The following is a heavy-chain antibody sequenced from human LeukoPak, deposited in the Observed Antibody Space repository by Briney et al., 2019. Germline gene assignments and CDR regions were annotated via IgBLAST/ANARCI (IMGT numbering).Heavy chain of an antibody. CDR2: ISAYNGNT. D-gene: IGHD2-2*01. CDR1: GYTFTSYG. V-gene: IGHV1-18*04. Sequence: ASVKVSCKASGYTFTSYGISWVRQAPGQGLEWMGWISAYNGNTNYAQKLQGRVTMTTDTSTSTAYMELRSLRSDDTAVYYCARAEDIVVVPAAMPHENWFDPWGQGTLVTVSS. CDR3: ARAEDIVVVPAAMPHENWFDP. J-gene: IGHJ5*02.